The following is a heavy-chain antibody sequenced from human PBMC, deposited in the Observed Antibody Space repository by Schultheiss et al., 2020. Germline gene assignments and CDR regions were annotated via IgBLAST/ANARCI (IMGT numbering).Heavy chain of an antibody. Sequence: SETLSLTCTVSGGSISSYYWSWIRQPPGKGLEWIGYIYYSGSTYYNPSLKSRVTISVDTSKNQFSLKLSSVTAADTAVYYCAREPATTWVGYFDYWGQGTLVTVSS. J-gene: IGHJ4*02. CDR1: GGSISSYY. CDR2: IYYSGST. CDR3: AREPATTWVGYFDY. D-gene: IGHD1-26*01. V-gene: IGHV4-59*12.